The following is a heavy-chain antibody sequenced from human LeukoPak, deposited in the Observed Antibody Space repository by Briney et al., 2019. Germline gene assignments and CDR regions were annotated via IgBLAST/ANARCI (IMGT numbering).Heavy chain of an antibody. Sequence: VGSLRLSCATSGFTFSSNWMSWVRHAPGRGLEWVANIKPDGSAEYYAASVKGRFTLSRDNAKNSLYLQMNSLRVEDTAVYYCASGPMSFDYWGQGTLVTVSS. CDR2: IKPDGSAE. CDR3: ASGPMSFDY. V-gene: IGHV3-7*01. J-gene: IGHJ4*02. CDR1: GFTFSSNW.